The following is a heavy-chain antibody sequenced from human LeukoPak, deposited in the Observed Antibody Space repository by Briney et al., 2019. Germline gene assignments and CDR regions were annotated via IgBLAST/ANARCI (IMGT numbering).Heavy chain of an antibody. CDR2: IWYDGSNK. V-gene: IGHV3-33*01. CDR3: ATLTQFYDSSFLTYGMDV. CDR1: GFTFIRHG. J-gene: IGHJ6*01. D-gene: IGHD3-22*01. Sequence: GESLKISCEASGFTFIRHGMHWIRQAPGKGLEWVAVIWYDGSNKYYADSVKGRFTISRDNSKNTLYLQMNSLRAEDTAVYYCATLTQFYDSSFLTYGMDVWGQGTTVTVSS.